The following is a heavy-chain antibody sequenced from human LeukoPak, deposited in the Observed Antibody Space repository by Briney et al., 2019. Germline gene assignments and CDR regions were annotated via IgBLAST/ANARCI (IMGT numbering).Heavy chain of an antibody. D-gene: IGHD3-22*01. CDR1: GGSISSYY. Sequence: SETLSLTCTVSGGSISSYYWSWIRQPPGKGLEWTGNIHYSGSTNYNPSLKSRVTISADMSKNQFSLKLSSVTAADTAVYYCARDRYYYDSSGYYLFDYWGQGTLVTVSS. CDR3: ARDRYYYDSSGYYLFDY. CDR2: IHYSGST. V-gene: IGHV4-59*01. J-gene: IGHJ4*02.